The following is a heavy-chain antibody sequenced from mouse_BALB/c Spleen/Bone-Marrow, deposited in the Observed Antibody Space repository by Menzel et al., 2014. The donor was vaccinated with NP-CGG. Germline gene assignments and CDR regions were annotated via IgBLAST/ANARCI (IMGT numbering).Heavy chain of an antibody. D-gene: IGHD1-1*01. CDR3: ASGNYYAMDY. CDR2: ISSGGSYT. V-gene: IGHV5-6*01. J-gene: IGHJ4*01. CDR1: GFTFSSYG. Sequence: DVQLVESGGDLVKPGGSLKLSCAASGFTFSSYGMSWVRQTPDKRLEWVATISSGGSYTYYPDSVKGRFTISRDSAKNTLYLQMSSLKSEDTAMYYCASGNYYAMDYWGQGTSVTVSS.